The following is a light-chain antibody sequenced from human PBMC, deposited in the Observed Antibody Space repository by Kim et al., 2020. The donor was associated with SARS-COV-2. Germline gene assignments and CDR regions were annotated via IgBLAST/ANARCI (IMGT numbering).Light chain of an antibody. V-gene: IGLV2-14*03. CDR1: RRDVGGYYY. Sequence: PGQSIPISCTGTRRDVGGYYYVSWYQQQPGKAPKLMIYGVRNPPSGVSNRFSGSKAGHTASLTISGLQAEGEADYYCSSYTSSSTVFGGGTQLTVL. J-gene: IGLJ2*01. CDR3: SSYTSSSTV. CDR2: GVR.